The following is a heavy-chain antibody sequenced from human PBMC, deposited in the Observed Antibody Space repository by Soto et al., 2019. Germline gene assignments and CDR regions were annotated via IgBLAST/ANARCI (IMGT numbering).Heavy chain of an antibody. CDR2: IYYNGDT. Sequence: QLQLQESGPGLVEPSETLSLSCTVSGASISNGNYFWGWMRQPPGKGLEWIGSIYYNGDTYYSPSLQSRVTISVDTSKSQFSLRLSSMTAADSAVYYCTRQRRSGCYHRLVEHWGHGTLVTVSS. CDR3: TRQRRSGCYHRLVEH. D-gene: IGHD3-10*01. J-gene: IGHJ4*01. V-gene: IGHV4-39*01. CDR1: GASISNGNYF.